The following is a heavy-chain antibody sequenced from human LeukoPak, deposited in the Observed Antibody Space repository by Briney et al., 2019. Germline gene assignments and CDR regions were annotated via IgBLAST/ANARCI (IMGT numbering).Heavy chain of an antibody. CDR3: ARANTISNNYFDY. V-gene: IGHV1-69*13. D-gene: IGHD3-3*01. CDR2: IIPIFGTA. J-gene: IGHJ4*02. Sequence: ASVKVSCKASGYTFTSYGISWVRQAPGQGLEWMGGIIPIFGTANYAQKFQGRVTITADESTSTAYMELSSLRSEDTAVYYCARANTISNNYFDYWGQGTLVTVSS. CDR1: GYTFTSYG.